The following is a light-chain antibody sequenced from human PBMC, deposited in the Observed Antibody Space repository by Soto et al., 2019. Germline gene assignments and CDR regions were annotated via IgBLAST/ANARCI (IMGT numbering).Light chain of an antibody. V-gene: IGLV1-44*01. CDR2: TNT. Sequence: QLVLTQPPSASGTPGQRVTISCSGSRSNIGSNTVSWYQQVPGTAPKLLIYTNTQRPSGVPDRFSGSKSGASASLAISGLQSEDEADYYCAAWDASLNGYVFGPGTKVTVL. CDR3: AAWDASLNGYV. J-gene: IGLJ1*01. CDR1: RSNIGSNT.